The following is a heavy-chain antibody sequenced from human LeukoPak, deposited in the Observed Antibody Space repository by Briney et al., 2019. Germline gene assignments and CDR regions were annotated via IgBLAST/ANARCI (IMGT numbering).Heavy chain of an antibody. CDR3: ARVSIGWYSFDY. Sequence: GGSLRLSCAASGFTFSTYWMHWVRHAPGKGLVWVSRINPDGTTTIYADSAKGRFTISRDNAKDTVYLQMNSLRAEDTAVYYCARVSIGWYSFDYWGQGTLVTVSS. V-gene: IGHV3-74*01. CDR1: GFTFSTYW. CDR2: INPDGTTT. J-gene: IGHJ4*02. D-gene: IGHD6-19*01.